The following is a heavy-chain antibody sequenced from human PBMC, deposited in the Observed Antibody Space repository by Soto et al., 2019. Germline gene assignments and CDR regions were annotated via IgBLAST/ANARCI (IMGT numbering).Heavy chain of an antibody. Sequence: QVQLVESGGGVVQPGLSLSLSGAGSGFNFSNYGMHWVRQAPGKGLQWVAVISYDGSKKYYVDSVKGRFTISRDNSKNTLYLQLSSRRAEDTAVYYCRWALDGSGGGSGYWGEGTLVTVSS. J-gene: IGHJ4*02. CDR1: GFNFSNYG. D-gene: IGHD3-22*01. CDR2: ISYDGSKK. V-gene: IGHV3-30*03. CDR3: RWALDGSGGGSGY.